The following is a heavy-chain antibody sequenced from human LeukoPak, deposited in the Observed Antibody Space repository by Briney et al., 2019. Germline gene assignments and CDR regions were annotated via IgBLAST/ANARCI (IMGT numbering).Heavy chain of an antibody. CDR1: GGSISSSSFY. Sequence: PSETLSLTCTVSGGSISSSSFYWGWIRQPPGKGLEYIGSIYYTGSTYYNPSLKSRVTISVHTSKNQFSLKLSSVTAADTAVYYCARRTCSGGSCYSDWYFDLWGRGTLVTVSS. CDR3: ARRTCSGGSCYSDWYFDL. CDR2: IYYTGST. J-gene: IGHJ2*01. D-gene: IGHD2-15*01. V-gene: IGHV4-39*07.